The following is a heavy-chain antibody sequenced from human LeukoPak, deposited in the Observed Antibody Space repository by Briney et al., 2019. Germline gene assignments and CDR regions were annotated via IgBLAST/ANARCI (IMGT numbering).Heavy chain of an antibody. Sequence: GASVKVSCKASGYTFIRYGITWVRQAPGQGLEWMAWISPYNGNTKYAQKFQGRVTMTTDTSTSTAYMELRSLTSDDPAVYYCAREESIGSYQFLHDYWGQGTLVTVSS. J-gene: IGHJ4*02. CDR3: AREESIGSYQFLHDY. CDR1: GYTFIRYG. CDR2: ISPYNGNT. V-gene: IGHV1-18*01. D-gene: IGHD1-26*01.